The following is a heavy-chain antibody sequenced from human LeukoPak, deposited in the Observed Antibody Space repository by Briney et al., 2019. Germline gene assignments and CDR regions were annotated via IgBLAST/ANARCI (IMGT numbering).Heavy chain of an antibody. CDR1: GFTFSSYW. CDR3: ARHSSSWSYWYFDL. D-gene: IGHD6-13*01. J-gene: IGHJ2*01. V-gene: IGHV3-7*01. CDR2: MKQDGSEK. Sequence: GGSLRLSCAASGFTFSSYWMSWVRQAPGKGLEWVANMKQDGSEKYYVDSVKGRFTISRDNAKNSLYLQMNSLRAEDTAVYYCARHSSSWSYWYFDLWGRGTLVTVSS.